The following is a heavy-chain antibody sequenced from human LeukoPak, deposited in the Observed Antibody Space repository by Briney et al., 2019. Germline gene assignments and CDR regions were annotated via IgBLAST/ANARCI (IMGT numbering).Heavy chain of an antibody. CDR3: ARAGTEYYYDMDV. Sequence: SETLSLTCAVYGGSFSGYYWSWIRQPPGKGLEWIGCISNSGNTNYNPSLKSRVTISLDTSRNQFSLKLKSVNAADTAVYYCARAGTEYYYDMDVWGQGTPVTVSS. D-gene: IGHD3-10*01. V-gene: IGHV4-59*01. CDR1: GGSFSGYY. CDR2: ISNSGNT. J-gene: IGHJ6*02.